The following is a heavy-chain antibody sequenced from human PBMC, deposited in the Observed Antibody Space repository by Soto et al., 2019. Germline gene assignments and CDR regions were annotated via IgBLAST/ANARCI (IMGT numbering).Heavy chain of an antibody. Sequence: EVQLVESGGGLVKPGGSLRLSCAASGFTFSSYSMNWVRQAPGKGLEWVSSISSSSSYIYYADSVKGRFTISRDNAKNSLYLQMNSLRAEDTAVYYCARDAIQLWSYYYYYGMDVWGQGTTVTVSS. J-gene: IGHJ6*02. V-gene: IGHV3-21*01. D-gene: IGHD5-18*01. CDR1: GFTFSSYS. CDR3: ARDAIQLWSYYYYYGMDV. CDR2: ISSSSSYI.